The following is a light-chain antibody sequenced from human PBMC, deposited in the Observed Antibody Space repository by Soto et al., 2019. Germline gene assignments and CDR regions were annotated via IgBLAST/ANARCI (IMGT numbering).Light chain of an antibody. J-gene: IGLJ2*01. Sequence: QSVLTQPPSASGTPGQRVTISCSGSSSNIGSNTVNWYQQLPGTAPKLLIYGASSRATGIPDRFSGSGSGTDFTLTISRLEPEDIAVYYCQQYGSSPLTFGGGTK. CDR3: QQYGSSPLT. V-gene: IGLV1-44*01. CDR1: SSNIGSNT. CDR2: GAS.